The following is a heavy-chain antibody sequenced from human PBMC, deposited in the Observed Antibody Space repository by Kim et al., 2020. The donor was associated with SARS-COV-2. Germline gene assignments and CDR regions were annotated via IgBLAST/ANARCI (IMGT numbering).Heavy chain of an antibody. V-gene: IGHV3-30*04. J-gene: IGHJ4*02. CDR1: GFTFTTYA. D-gene: IGHD6-19*01. Sequence: GGSLRLSCAASGFTFTTYAMHWVRQAPGKGLEWVAVISYDGSNKYYADSVKGRFTISRDNSKNTLYLQMNSLRAEDTAVYYCARGLRGGAVAGTHDYWGQGTLVTVSS. CDR2: ISYDGSNK. CDR3: ARGLRGGAVAGTHDY.